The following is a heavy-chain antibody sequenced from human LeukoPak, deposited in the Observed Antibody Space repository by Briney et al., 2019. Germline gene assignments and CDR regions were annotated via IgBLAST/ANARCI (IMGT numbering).Heavy chain of an antibody. D-gene: IGHD3-3*01. CDR1: GGSFSGYY. CDR3: ARGLSGITIFGVVIIRNWFDP. V-gene: IGHV4-34*01. Sequence: SETLSLTCAVYGGSFSGYYWSWIRQPPGKGLEWIGEINHSGSTNYNPSLKSRVTISVDTSKNQFSLKLSSVTAADTAVYYCARGLSGITIFGVVIIRNWFDPWGQGTLVTVSS. J-gene: IGHJ5*02. CDR2: INHSGST.